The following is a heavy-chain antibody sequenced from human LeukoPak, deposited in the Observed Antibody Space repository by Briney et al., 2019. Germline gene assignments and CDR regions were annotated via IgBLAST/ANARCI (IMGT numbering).Heavy chain of an antibody. J-gene: IGHJ5*02. Sequence: PGGSLSLSCEASGFPFTKFWMSWVRQARGKGLEWVANIQEDGKKENYVDSVKGRFTISRDNAKNSLYLQMNSLRAEDMALYYCAKGGSSSWYEGWFDPWGQGTLVTVSS. D-gene: IGHD6-13*01. V-gene: IGHV3-7*03. CDR2: IQEDGKKE. CDR1: GFPFTKFW. CDR3: AKGGSSSWYEGWFDP.